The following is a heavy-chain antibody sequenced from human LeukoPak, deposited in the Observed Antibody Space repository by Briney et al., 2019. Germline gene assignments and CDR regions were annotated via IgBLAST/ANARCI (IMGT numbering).Heavy chain of an antibody. CDR1: GFTFSDYW. CDR2: INGDGSST. CDR3: VRDRNYEFDY. D-gene: IGHD3-22*01. Sequence: PGGSLRLSCAASGFTFSDYWMHWVRQAPGKGLVWVSRINGDGSSTSYADSVKGRFTISRDNAENTLYLRMNSLRAEDTAVYYCVRDRNYEFDYWGQGTLVTVSS. V-gene: IGHV3-74*01. J-gene: IGHJ4*02.